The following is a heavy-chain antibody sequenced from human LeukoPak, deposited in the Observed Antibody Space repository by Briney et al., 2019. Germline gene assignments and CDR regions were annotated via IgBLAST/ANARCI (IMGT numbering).Heavy chain of an antibody. CDR2: LYSDGNT. J-gene: IGHJ4*02. D-gene: IGHD1-14*01. CDR1: GFTVITND. Sequence: GGSLRVSCAAAGFTVITNDMTWVRQAPGKGLEWVSVLYSDGNTKYADSVQGRFTISRDNSKNTLYLEMNSLSPDDTAVYYCARGVEPLAANTLAYWGQGTLVTVSS. V-gene: IGHV3-53*01. CDR3: ARGVEPLAANTLAY.